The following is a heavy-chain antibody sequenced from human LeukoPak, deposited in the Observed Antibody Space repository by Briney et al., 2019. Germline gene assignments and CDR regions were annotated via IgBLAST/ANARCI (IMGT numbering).Heavy chain of an antibody. V-gene: IGHV3-48*03. Sequence: GGSLGLSCAASGFTFSSYEMNWVRQAPGRGLEWVSYISSSGSTIYYADSVKGRFTISRDNAKNSLYLQMNSLRAEDTAVYYCARTTYYYGSGSYYNRVLFDYWGQGTLVTVSS. J-gene: IGHJ4*02. CDR1: GFTFSSYE. CDR3: ARTTYYYGSGSYYNRVLFDY. D-gene: IGHD3-10*01. CDR2: ISSSGSTI.